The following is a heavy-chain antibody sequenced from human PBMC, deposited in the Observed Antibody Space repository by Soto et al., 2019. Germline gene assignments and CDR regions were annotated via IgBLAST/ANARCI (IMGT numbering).Heavy chain of an antibody. J-gene: IGHJ3*02. CDR3: ARIPTTPPDPFDI. CDR1: GFTFSDYF. D-gene: IGHD5-12*01. CDR2: ISSSGGTI. Sequence: GGSLRLSCAASGFTFSDYFMNWIRQAPGKGLEWISYISSSGGTIYYADSVKGRFTISRDNAKNSLYLQMNSLRAEDTAVYFCARIPTTPPDPFDIWGQGTMVTVSS. V-gene: IGHV3-11*01.